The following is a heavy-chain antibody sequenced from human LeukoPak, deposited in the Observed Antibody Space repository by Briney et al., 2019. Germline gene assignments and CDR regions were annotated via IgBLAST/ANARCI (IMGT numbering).Heavy chain of an antibody. Sequence: PGGPLRLSCAASGFTFSSYSMNCFRQAPGKALEWVSYISSSSSTIYYADSVKGRFTISRDNAKNSLYLKMNSLRDEDTAVYYCARDRQEYSSSWAVRYFDYWGQGTLVTVSS. CDR1: GFTFSSYS. D-gene: IGHD6-13*01. V-gene: IGHV3-48*02. CDR2: ISSSSSTI. J-gene: IGHJ4*02. CDR3: ARDRQEYSSSWAVRYFDY.